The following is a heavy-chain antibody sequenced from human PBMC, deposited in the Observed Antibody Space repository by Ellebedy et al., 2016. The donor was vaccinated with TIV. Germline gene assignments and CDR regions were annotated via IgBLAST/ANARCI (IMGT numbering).Heavy chain of an antibody. CDR1: GFTFSSYA. Sequence: GGSLRLSXEAYGFTFSSYAMNWVRQAPGKGLEWVSFIRATDGRTFYADSVKGRFTISRDISKNTLYLQMNSLRDEDTAVYYCAGGAGWLADYWGQGTLVTVSS. CDR3: AGGAGWLADY. CDR2: IRATDGRT. J-gene: IGHJ4*02. V-gene: IGHV3-23*01. D-gene: IGHD6-19*01.